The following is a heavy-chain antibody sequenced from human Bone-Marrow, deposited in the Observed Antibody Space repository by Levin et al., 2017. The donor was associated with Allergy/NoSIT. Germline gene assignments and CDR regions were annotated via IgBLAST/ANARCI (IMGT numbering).Heavy chain of an antibody. CDR2: IKRKSDDGTR. V-gene: IGHV3-15*01. Sequence: GESLKISCAASGFTFSNAWMNWVRQAPGKGLEWVGHIKRKSDDGTRDYAAPVKGRFTISRDDSKNTLYLQMNSLKTEDTAVYYCTTYHKIEDDYGGPVDAFDIWGQGTMVIVSS. CDR1: GFTFSNAW. CDR3: TTYHKIEDDYGGPVDAFDI. D-gene: IGHD4-23*01. J-gene: IGHJ3*02.